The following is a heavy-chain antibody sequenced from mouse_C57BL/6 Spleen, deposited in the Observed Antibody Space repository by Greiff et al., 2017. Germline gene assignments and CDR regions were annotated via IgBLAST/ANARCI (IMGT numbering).Heavy chain of an antibody. D-gene: IGHD2-2*01. Sequence: QVQLKESGAELVMPGASVKLSCKASGYTFTSYWMHWVKQRPGQGLEWIGEIDPSDSYTNYNQKFKGKSTLTVDKSSSTAYMQLSSLTSEDSAVYYCARGGNGSWYFDFWGTGTTVTVSS. CDR3: ARGGNGSWYFDF. CDR1: GYTFTSYW. CDR2: IDPSDSYT. V-gene: IGHV1-69*01. J-gene: IGHJ1*03.